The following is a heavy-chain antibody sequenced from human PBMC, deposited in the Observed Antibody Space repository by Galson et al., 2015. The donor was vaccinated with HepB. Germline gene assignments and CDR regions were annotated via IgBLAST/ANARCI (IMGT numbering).Heavy chain of an antibody. CDR3: ATGVTVAGKSDAFDI. J-gene: IGHJ3*02. CDR1: GYSFTSYW. Sequence: QSGAEVKKPGESLKISCKGSGYSFTSYWIGWVRQMPGKGLEWMGIIYPGDSGTRYSLSFQGQVTISADKSISTAYLQWSSLKASDTAMYYCATGVTVAGKSDAFDIWGQGTMVTVSS. V-gene: IGHV5-51*01. CDR2: IYPGDSGT. D-gene: IGHD6-19*01.